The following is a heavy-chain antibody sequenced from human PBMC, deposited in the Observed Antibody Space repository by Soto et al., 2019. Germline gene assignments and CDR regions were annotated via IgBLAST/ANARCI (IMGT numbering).Heavy chain of an antibody. CDR1: GFTFSGSA. Sequence: EVQLVESGGGLVQPGGSLKLSCAASGFTFSGSAMHWVRQASGKGLEWVGRIRSKANSYATAYAASVKGRFTISRDDSKNTAYLQMNSLKTEDTAVYYCTRLYVAAAGDNWIDPWGQGTLVTVSS. D-gene: IGHD6-13*01. J-gene: IGHJ5*02. V-gene: IGHV3-73*02. CDR2: IRSKANSYAT. CDR3: TRLYVAAAGDNWIDP.